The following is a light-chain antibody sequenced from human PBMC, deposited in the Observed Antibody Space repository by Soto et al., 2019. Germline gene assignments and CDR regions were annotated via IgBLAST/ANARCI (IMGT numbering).Light chain of an antibody. CDR2: GTF. CDR3: HQYGTSPT. V-gene: IGKV3-20*01. Sequence: IVLTQSPGTLSLSPGERATLSCRASQTMSSTYLAWYQQKPGQAPRLLMYGTFRRATGIPDRFSGSGSMTDFTLTISRLEPEDFAVYYCHQYGTSPTFGQGTRLEIK. CDR1: QTMSSTY. J-gene: IGKJ5*01.